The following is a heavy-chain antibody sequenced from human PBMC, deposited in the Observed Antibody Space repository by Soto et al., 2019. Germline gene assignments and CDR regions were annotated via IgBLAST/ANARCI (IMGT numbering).Heavy chain of an antibody. CDR1: GYTLTSYG. CDR2: ISGYNGNT. Sequence: ASVKVSCKASGYTLTSYGIICVRQAPGQGPEWMGWISGYNGNTKYAQKLQGRVTMTTDTSTTTAYMELRSLRSDDTAVYYCARAPDTTPLAYVQYWGQGTLVSVSS. CDR3: ARAPDTTPLAYVQY. D-gene: IGHD2-2*01. J-gene: IGHJ1*01. V-gene: IGHV1-18*01.